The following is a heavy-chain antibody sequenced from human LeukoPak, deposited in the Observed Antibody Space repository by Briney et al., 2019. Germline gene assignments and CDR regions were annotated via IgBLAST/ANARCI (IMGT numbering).Heavy chain of an antibody. J-gene: IGHJ4*02. CDR3: ASYLSGWPMKY. Sequence: ASVKVSCKASGYTFTNYHMHWVRQAPGQGLEWMGIINPSGGSTTYAQKFQGRVTMTRDMSTSTVYMELSSLRSEDTAVYYCASYLSGWPMKYWGQGTLVTASS. D-gene: IGHD6-19*01. CDR2: INPSGGST. V-gene: IGHV1-46*01. CDR1: GYTFTNYH.